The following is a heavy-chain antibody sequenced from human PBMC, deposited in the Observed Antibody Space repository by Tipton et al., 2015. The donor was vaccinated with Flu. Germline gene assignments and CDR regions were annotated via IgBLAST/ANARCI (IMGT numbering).Heavy chain of an antibody. CDR3: ARAGWLLPFDY. CDR2: IYTSGST. J-gene: IGHJ4*02. Sequence: LRLSCTVSGGSISSGSYYWSWIRQPAGKGLEWIGRIYTSGSTNYNPSLKSRVTISVDTSKNQFSLKLRSVTAADTAVYYCARAGWLLPFDYWGQGTLVTVSS. D-gene: IGHD3-22*01. V-gene: IGHV4-61*02. CDR1: GGSISSGSYY.